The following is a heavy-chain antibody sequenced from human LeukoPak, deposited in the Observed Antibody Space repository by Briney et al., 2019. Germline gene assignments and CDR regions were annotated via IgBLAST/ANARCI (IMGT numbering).Heavy chain of an antibody. Sequence: SVTLSLTCTVSGGSISSYYWSWIRQPPGKGLEWIGYIYYSGSTNYNPSLKSRVTISVDTSKNQFSLKLSSVTAADTAVYYCARSLAPRGVEYFQHWGQGTLVTVSS. D-gene: IGHD3-3*01. CDR1: GGSISSYY. CDR2: IYYSGST. J-gene: IGHJ1*01. V-gene: IGHV4-59*01. CDR3: ARSLAPRGVEYFQH.